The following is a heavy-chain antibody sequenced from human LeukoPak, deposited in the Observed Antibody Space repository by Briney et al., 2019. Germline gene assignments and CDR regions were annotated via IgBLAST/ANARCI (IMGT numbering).Heavy chain of an antibody. D-gene: IGHD4-17*01. CDR2: IYISGTT. J-gene: IGHJ3*01. CDR3: ARSYGDYITGAYAFDV. Sequence: SGTLPLTLTLSGGSVSNYFWCSIWQPPERGVERVGYIYISGTTNYNPSLKGRLTISVDTSKNQFSLKLSSVTAADTAVYYCARSYGDYITGAYAFDVWGQGTMVTVSS. CDR1: GGSVSNYF. V-gene: IGHV4-4*08.